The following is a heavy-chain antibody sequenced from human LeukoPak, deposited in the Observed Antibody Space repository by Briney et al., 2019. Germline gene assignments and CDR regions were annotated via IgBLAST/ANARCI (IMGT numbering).Heavy chain of an antibody. D-gene: IGHD2-15*01. CDR2: ISDSGSST. V-gene: IGHV3-23*01. CDR3: VRGYSFGPYGMDV. J-gene: IGHJ6*02. CDR1: GFTFSSYA. Sequence: GGSLRLSCAASGFTFSSYAMSWVRQAPGKGLEWVSAISDSGSSTYYADSVKGRFTISRDNSKNTLYLQMSSLRAEDTAVYFCVRGYSFGPYGMDVWGQGTTVTVSS.